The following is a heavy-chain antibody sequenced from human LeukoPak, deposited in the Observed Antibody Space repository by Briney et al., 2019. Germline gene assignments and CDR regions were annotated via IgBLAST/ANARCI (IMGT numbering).Heavy chain of an antibody. CDR1: GGSISSGGYY. CDR3: ARRAHNRPFDY. Sequence: SQTLSLTCTVSGGSISSGGYYWSWIRQPPGKGLEWIGYIYYSGSTNYNPSLKSRVTISVDTSKNQFSLKLSSVTAADTAVYYCARRAHNRPFDYWGQGTLVTVSS. D-gene: IGHD2/OR15-2a*01. V-gene: IGHV4-61*08. CDR2: IYYSGST. J-gene: IGHJ4*02.